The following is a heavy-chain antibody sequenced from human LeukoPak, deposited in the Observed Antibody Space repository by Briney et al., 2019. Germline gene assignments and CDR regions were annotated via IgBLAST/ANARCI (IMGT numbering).Heavy chain of an antibody. CDR2: ISSSGSTI. V-gene: IGHV3-48*03. Sequence: PGGSLRLSCAASGFTFSSYEMNWVRQAPGKGLEGVSYISSSGSTIYYADSVKGRFTISRDNSKNTVYLQMNRLRAEDTALYYCAQDRAYIQFYFWGQGTLVTVSS. CDR3: AQDRAYIQFYF. D-gene: IGHD5-18*01. J-gene: IGHJ4*02. CDR1: GFTFSSYE.